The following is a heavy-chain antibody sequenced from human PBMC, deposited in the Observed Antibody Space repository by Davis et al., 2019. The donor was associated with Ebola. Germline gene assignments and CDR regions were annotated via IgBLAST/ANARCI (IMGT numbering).Heavy chain of an antibody. V-gene: IGHV3-64*04. J-gene: IGHJ5*02. Sequence: GESLKISCSASGFTFSSYAMHWVRQAPGKGLEYVSAISSNGGSIYYADSVKGRFTISRDNAKNSLYLQMNSLRAEDTAVYCCARVKGGGWFDPWGQGTLVTISS. CDR1: GFTFSSYA. CDR2: ISSNGGSI. D-gene: IGHD3-16*01. CDR3: ARVKGGGWFDP.